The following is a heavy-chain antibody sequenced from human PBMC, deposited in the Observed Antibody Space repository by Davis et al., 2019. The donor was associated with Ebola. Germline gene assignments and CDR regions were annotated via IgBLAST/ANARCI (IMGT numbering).Heavy chain of an antibody. D-gene: IGHD6-6*01. J-gene: IGHJ4*02. Sequence: GSLRLSCTVSGGSISSSSYYWGWIRQPPGKGLEWIGSIYYSGSTNYNPSLKSRVTISVDTSKNQFSLKLSSVTAAGTAVYYCARGRIAACLRLFDDWGQGTLVTVSS. CDR2: IYYSGST. CDR3: ARGRIAACLRLFDD. V-gene: IGHV4-39*07. CDR1: GGSISSSSYY.